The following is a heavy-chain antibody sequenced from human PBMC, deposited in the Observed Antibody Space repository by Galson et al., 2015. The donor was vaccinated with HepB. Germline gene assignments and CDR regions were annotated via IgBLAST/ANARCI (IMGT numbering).Heavy chain of an antibody. J-gene: IGHJ4*02. CDR1: GFTFKNYA. CDR3: ARYLGRGGVYCSSTSCPLGY. CDR2: ISSSSSYI. Sequence: SLRLSCAASGFTFKNYAMGWVRQAPGKGLEWVSSISSSSSYIYYADSVKGRFTISRDNAKNSLYLQMNSLRAEDTAVYYCARYLGRGGVYCSSTSCPLGYWGQGTLVTVSS. D-gene: IGHD2-2*01. V-gene: IGHV3-21*01.